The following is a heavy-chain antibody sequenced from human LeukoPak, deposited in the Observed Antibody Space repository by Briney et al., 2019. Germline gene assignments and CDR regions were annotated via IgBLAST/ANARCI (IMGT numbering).Heavy chain of an antibody. J-gene: IGHJ4*02. Sequence: PGGSLRLSCSASGFTFSSYAMHWVRQAPGKGLEYVSASSSNGGTTYYADSVKGRFTITRDNSKNTLYLQMSSLRAEDTAVYYCVKVSSGWYEGGYFDYWGQGTLVTVSS. CDR2: SSSNGGTT. D-gene: IGHD6-19*01. V-gene: IGHV3-64D*06. CDR1: GFTFSSYA. CDR3: VKVSSGWYEGGYFDY.